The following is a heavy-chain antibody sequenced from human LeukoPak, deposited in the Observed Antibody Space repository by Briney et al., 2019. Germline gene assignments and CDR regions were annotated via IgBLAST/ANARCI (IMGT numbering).Heavy chain of an antibody. CDR3: AKASWVSSADAVL. Sequence: SETLSLTCTVSGGSISSGGYYWSWIRQHPGKGLEWIGYIYYSGSTYYNPSLKSRVTISVDTSKNQFSLKLSSVTAADTAVYFCAKASWVSSADAVLWGQGTVVTVSS. CDR2: IYYSGST. J-gene: IGHJ4*02. V-gene: IGHV4-31*03. CDR1: GGSISSGGYY. D-gene: IGHD3-3*01.